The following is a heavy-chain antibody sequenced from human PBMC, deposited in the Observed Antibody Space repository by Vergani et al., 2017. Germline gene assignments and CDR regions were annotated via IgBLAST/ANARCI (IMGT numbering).Heavy chain of an antibody. V-gene: IGHV4-38-2*01. J-gene: IGHJ4*02. CDR1: GYSISSGYY. Sequence: QVQLQESGPGLVKPSETLSLTCAVSGYSISSGYYWGWIRQPPGKGLEWIGSIYHSGSTYYNPSLKSRVTISVDTSKNQFSLKLSSVAAADTALYYCARLRGYGSGSYLDYWGQGTLVTVSS. CDR2: IYHSGST. D-gene: IGHD3-10*01. CDR3: ARLRGYGSGSYLDY.